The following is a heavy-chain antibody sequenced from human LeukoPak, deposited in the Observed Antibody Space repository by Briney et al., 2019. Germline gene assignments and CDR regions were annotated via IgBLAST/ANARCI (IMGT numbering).Heavy chain of an antibody. J-gene: IGHJ5*02. CDR2: ISSSGSTI. CDR1: GFTFSDYY. CDR3: AKGFTYVSP. Sequence: PGGSLRLSCAASGFTFSDYYMSWIRQAPGKGLEWVSYISSSGSTIYYADSVKGRFTISRDNSKNTLYLQLNSLTAEDTAVYYCAKGFTYVSPWGQGSLVTVSS. D-gene: IGHD3-10*02. V-gene: IGHV3-11*01.